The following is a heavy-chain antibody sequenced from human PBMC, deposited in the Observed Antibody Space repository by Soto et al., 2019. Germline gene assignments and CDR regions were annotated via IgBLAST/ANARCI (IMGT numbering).Heavy chain of an antibody. Sequence: QVQLQESGPGLVKPSETLSLTCAVSGGSLNTYYWTWIRQPPGKGLEWIGYFYYSGLTNYNPSLKSPVTISLKTSKEQFSPKLTSVTAADAAVYFCARGNTHGYYYMDVWGRGTTVTVSS. CDR1: GGSLNTYY. J-gene: IGHJ6*03. CDR2: FYYSGLT. D-gene: IGHD3-3*01. V-gene: IGHV4-59*08. CDR3: ARGNTHGYYYMDV.